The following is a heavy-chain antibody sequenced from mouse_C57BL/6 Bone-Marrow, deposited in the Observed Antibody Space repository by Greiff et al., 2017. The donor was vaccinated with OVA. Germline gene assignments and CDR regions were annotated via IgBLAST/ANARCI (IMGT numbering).Heavy chain of an antibody. Sequence: PGHGLEWIGMIHPNSGSTNYNEKFKSKATLTVDKSSSTAYMQLSSLTSEDSAVYYCAREGDYYGSSPYAMDYWGQGTSVTVSS. CDR2: IHPNSGST. CDR3: AREGDYYGSSPYAMDY. V-gene: IGHV1-64*01. D-gene: IGHD1-1*01. J-gene: IGHJ4*01.